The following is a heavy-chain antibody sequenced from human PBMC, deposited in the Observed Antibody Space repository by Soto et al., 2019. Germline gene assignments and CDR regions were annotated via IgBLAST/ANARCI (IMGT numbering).Heavy chain of an antibody. V-gene: IGHV3-53*02. Sequence: EVRLVETGGGLIQPGGSLRLSCAVSGFTVSRNYMYWVRQPPGKGLEWVSFIYSGGDTRYADSVRGRFTVSRDNSKNTLYLQMNSLRAEDTAVYYCARKPDSGGNGDFWGQGTLVTVSS. CDR1: GFTVSRNY. J-gene: IGHJ4*02. CDR3: ARKPDSGGNGDF. CDR2: IYSGGDT. D-gene: IGHD2-15*01.